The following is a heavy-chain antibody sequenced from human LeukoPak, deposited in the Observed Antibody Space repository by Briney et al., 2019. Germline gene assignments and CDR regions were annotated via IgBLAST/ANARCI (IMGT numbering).Heavy chain of an antibody. J-gene: IGHJ4*02. Sequence: SVNLSCKASGHTFTSYYMHWVRHPPGQGREWMGIIHPRGGSTIYTQTFQGRLTMTRHTSTHTLYMAQRSQRSHHTPVYYCAGAPVVAATIAPLFWGGGTLVTVSS. CDR3: AGAPVVAATIAPLF. CDR2: IHPRGGST. V-gene: IGHV1-46*01. CDR1: GHTFTSYY. D-gene: IGHD2-15*01.